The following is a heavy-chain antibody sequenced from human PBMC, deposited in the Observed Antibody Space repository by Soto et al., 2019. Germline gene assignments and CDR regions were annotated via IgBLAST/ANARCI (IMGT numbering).Heavy chain of an antibody. D-gene: IGHD3-22*01. J-gene: IGHJ4*02. V-gene: IGHV4-31*03. Sequence: QVQLQESGPGLVKPSQTLSLTCTVSGGSIGSGDYYWSWIRQHPGKGLQWIGYISYSGSTNYNPSXXXRXXIAVDTSKNQFSLNLSSVTAADTAVYYCAWYYYDSSGYGDYWGQGTLVTVSS. CDR1: GGSIGSGDYY. CDR2: ISYSGST. CDR3: AWYYYDSSGYGDY.